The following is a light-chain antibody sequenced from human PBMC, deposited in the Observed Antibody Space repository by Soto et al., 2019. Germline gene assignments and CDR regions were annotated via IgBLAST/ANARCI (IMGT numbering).Light chain of an antibody. Sequence: QSVLTQPASVSGSPGQSITISCTGTSSDVGSYKFVSWYQQHPGKAPKLMIYEGSKRPSGVYDRFSGSKSGNTASLTISGPQADDEADYFCCSYAGGSNVFRTGTKVTVL. V-gene: IGLV2-23*03. CDR3: CSYAGGSNV. J-gene: IGLJ1*01. CDR1: SSDVGSYKF. CDR2: EGS.